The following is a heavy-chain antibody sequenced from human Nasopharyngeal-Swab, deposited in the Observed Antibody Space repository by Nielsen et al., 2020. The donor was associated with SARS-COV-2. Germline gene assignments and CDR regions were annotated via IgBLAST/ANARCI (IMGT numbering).Heavy chain of an antibody. Sequence: GGSLRLSCAASGFTFSRYEMNWVRQAPRKGLDWVSYMSGSGRTVYYADSVKGRFTISRDNAKNSLYLQMNSLRAEDTAVYYCARDLGYVVRGGPFDYWGQGTLVTVSS. CDR2: MSGSGRTV. CDR1: GFTFSRYE. CDR3: ARDLGYVVRGGPFDY. D-gene: IGHD3-10*01. J-gene: IGHJ4*02. V-gene: IGHV3-48*03.